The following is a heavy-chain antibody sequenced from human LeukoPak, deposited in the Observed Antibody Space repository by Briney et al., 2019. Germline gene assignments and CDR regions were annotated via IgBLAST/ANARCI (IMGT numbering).Heavy chain of an antibody. CDR2: INHSGST. D-gene: IGHD3-3*01. CDR1: GGSFSGYY. V-gene: IGHV4-34*01. Sequence: SETLSLTCAVYGGSFSGYYWSWIRQPPGKGLEWIGEINHSGSTNYNPSLKSRVTISVDTSKNQFSLKLSSVTAADTAVYYCARHSTVFGVVIIKGRVRGPFDYWGQGTLVTVSS. J-gene: IGHJ4*02. CDR3: ARHSTVFGVVIIKGRVRGPFDY.